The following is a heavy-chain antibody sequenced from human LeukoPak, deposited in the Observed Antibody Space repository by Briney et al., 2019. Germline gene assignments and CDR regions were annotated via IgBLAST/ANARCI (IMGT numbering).Heavy chain of an antibody. V-gene: IGHV4-30-4*01. CDR2: IYYSGST. J-gene: IGHJ4*02. CDR3: ARSVEMATIPFDY. D-gene: IGHD5-24*01. CDR1: GGSISSGDYY. Sequence: SETLSLTCTVSGGSISSGDYYWSWLRQPPGKGLEWIGYIYYSGSTYYNPSLKSRVTISVDTSKNQFSLKLSSVTAADTAVYYCARSVEMATIPFDYWGQGTLVAVSS.